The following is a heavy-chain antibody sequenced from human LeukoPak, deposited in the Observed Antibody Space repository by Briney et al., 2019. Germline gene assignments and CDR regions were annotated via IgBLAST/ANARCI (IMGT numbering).Heavy chain of an antibody. Sequence: PSQTLSLTCTVSGGSISSGSYYWSWIRQPAGKGLEWIVRIYTSGSTNYNPSLKSRVTISVDTSKNQFSLKLSSVTAADTAVYYCAREFDYVWGTYGMDVWGQGTTVTVSS. CDR1: GGSISSGSYY. CDR2: IYTSGST. J-gene: IGHJ6*02. D-gene: IGHD3-16*01. V-gene: IGHV4-61*02. CDR3: AREFDYVWGTYGMDV.